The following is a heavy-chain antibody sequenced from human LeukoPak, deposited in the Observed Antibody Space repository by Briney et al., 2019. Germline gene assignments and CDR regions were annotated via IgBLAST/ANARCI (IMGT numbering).Heavy chain of an antibody. V-gene: IGHV3-7*05. CDR3: AREKNLGT. J-gene: IGHJ4*02. Sequence: AGGSLRLSCAASGFTFGSYWMSWVRQAPGKRLDWVATIKEDGSDKYYVDSVNGRFTISRDNVKKSVYLQMNSLRAEDTAVYFCAREKNLGTWGQGTLVTVSS. CDR1: GFTFGSYW. D-gene: IGHD1-14*01. CDR2: IKEDGSDK.